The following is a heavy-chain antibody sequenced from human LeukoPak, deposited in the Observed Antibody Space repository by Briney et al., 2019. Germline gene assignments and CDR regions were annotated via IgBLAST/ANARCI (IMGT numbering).Heavy chain of an antibody. J-gene: IGHJ5*02. V-gene: IGHV3-20*04. CDR1: GFTFDDYG. CDR3: ARDPDPFYCSSTSCYVNWFDP. CDR2: INWNGGST. D-gene: IGHD2-2*01. Sequence: GGSLRLSCAASGFTFDDYGMSWVRQAPGKGLEWVSGINWNGGSTGYADSVKGRFTISRDNAKNSLYLQMNSLRAEDTALYYCARDPDPFYCSSTSCYVNWFDPWGQGTLVTVSS.